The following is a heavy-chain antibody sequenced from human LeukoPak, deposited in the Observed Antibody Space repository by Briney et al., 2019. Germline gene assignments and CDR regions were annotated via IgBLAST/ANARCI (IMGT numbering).Heavy chain of an antibody. CDR3: ARVRAARRNWFDP. Sequence: ASVKVSCKASGYTFTSYDINWVRQATGQGLEWMGWMNPNSSNTGYAQKFQGRVTMTRNTSISTAYMELSSLRSEDTAVYYCARVRAARRNWFDPWGQGTLVTVSS. D-gene: IGHD6-6*01. CDR2: MNPNSSNT. V-gene: IGHV1-8*01. CDR1: GYTFTSYD. J-gene: IGHJ5*02.